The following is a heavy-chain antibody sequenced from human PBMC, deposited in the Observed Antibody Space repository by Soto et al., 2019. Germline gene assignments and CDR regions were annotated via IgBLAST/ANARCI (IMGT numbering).Heavy chain of an antibody. V-gene: IGHV1-3*01. CDR1: GYTFTSYA. J-gene: IGHJ4*02. CDR3: ARGPTYYYDSSGYDYRL. CDR2: INADNGNT. D-gene: IGHD3-22*01. Sequence: ASVKVSCKASGYTFTSYAMHWVRQAPGQRLEWMGWINADNGNTKYAQKFQGRVTMTTDTSTSTAYMELSSLRSDDTAVYYCARGPTYYYDSSGYDYRLWGQRTLVTVSS.